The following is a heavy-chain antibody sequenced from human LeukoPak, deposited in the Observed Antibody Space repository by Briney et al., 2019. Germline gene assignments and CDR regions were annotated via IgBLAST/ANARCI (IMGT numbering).Heavy chain of an antibody. Sequence: GASVKVSCKASGYTFTSYGISWVRQAPGQGLEWMGWISAYNGNTNYAQKLQGRVTMTEDTSTDTAYMELSSLRSEDTAVYYCATDLWSGYAHYWGQGTLVTVSS. CDR1: GYTFTSYG. CDR3: ATDLWSGYAHY. V-gene: IGHV1-18*01. D-gene: IGHD5-12*01. J-gene: IGHJ4*02. CDR2: ISAYNGNT.